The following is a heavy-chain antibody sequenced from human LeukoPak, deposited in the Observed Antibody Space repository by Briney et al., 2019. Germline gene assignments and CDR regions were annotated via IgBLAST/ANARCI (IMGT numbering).Heavy chain of an antibody. V-gene: IGHV3-30*03. CDR3: ARPVHYYYDSSGYSF. CDR2: ISYDGSNK. J-gene: IGHJ4*02. D-gene: IGHD3-22*01. Sequence: PGGSLRLSCAASGFTFSSYGMLWVRQAPGKGLEWVAVISYDGSNKYYADSVKGRFTISRDNSKNTLYLQMNSLRAEDTAVYYCARPVHYYYDSSGYSFWGQGTLVTVSS. CDR1: GFTFSSYG.